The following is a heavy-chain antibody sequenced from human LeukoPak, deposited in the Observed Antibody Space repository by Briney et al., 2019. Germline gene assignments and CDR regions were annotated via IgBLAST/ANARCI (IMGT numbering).Heavy chain of an antibody. CDR1: GGSISSYY. CDR2: IYDGGST. Sequence: PSETLSLTCTVSGGSISSYYWSWIRQPPDKGLEWIGSIYDGGSTNYNPSLKSRVTISLDTSNNQFSLKLSSVTAADTAVYYCSRDRPNSWFDPWGQGTLVTVSS. D-gene: IGHD6-6*01. J-gene: IGHJ5*02. V-gene: IGHV4-59*01. CDR3: SRDRPNSWFDP.